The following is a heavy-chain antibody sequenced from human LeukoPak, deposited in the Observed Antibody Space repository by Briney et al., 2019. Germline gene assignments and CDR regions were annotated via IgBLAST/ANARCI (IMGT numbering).Heavy chain of an antibody. D-gene: IGHD6-19*01. V-gene: IGHV3-7*01. CDR2: IKQDGSVK. J-gene: IGHJ4*02. Sequence: GGSLRLSCAASGFTFSNYWMSWVRQAPGKGLEWVANIKQDGSVKYYVDSVRGRFTISRDNAKNSVYLQMNSLRAEDTAVYYCARIGYSSSCLDYWGQGTLVTVSS. CDR1: GFTFSNYW. CDR3: ARIGYSSSCLDY.